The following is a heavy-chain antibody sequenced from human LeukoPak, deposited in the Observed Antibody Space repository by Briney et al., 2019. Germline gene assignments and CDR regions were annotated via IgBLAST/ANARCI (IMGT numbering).Heavy chain of an antibody. V-gene: IGHV1-2*02. CDR2: IYPNRGGT. CDR3: ARVASATVITMVRGADYSFDY. D-gene: IGHD3-10*01. J-gene: IGHJ4*02. CDR1: GYTFTRYY. Sequence: GASVTVSCTASGYTFTRYYMHWVRHAPGPGHERMGWIYPNRGGTNTAQKFQGRVTMTRETSSSTAYMELSRLTSDDTAVYHRARVASATVITMVRGADYSFDYWGQGTLVTVSS.